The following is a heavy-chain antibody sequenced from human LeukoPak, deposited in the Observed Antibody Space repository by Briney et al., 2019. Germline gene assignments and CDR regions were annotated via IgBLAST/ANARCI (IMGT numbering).Heavy chain of an antibody. CDR2: ISAYNGNT. CDR3: ARADSTMVRGVIFGFYYYYYMDV. D-gene: IGHD3-10*01. Sequence: ASVKVSCKASGYTFTSYGISWVRQAPGQGLEWMGWISAYNGNTNYAQKLQGRVTMTTDTSTSTAYMELRSLRSDDTAVYYCARADSTMVRGVIFGFYYYYYMDVWGKGTTVTVSS. V-gene: IGHV1-18*01. J-gene: IGHJ6*03. CDR1: GYTFTSYG.